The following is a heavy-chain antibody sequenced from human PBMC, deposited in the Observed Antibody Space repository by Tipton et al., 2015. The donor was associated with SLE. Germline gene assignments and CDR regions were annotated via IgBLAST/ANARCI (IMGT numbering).Heavy chain of an antibody. Sequence: GLVKPSETLSLTCTVSGDSINSDGYLWTWIRQHPGKGLEWIGHISHSGSTDYNPSLKSRVTISVDTSKNQFSLKLSSVTAADTAVYYCARVDSSGYYRCWGQGTLVTVSS. CDR2: ISHSGST. J-gene: IGHJ4*02. CDR1: GDSINSDGYL. D-gene: IGHD3-22*01. CDR3: ARVDSSGYYRC. V-gene: IGHV4-31*03.